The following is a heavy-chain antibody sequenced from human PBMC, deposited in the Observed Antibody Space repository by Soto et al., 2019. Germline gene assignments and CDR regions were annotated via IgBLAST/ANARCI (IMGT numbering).Heavy chain of an antibody. CDR2: ISGVGDST. CDR3: AHHRAYGVFEAYDS. J-gene: IGHJ3*02. D-gene: IGHD4-17*01. Sequence: GGSLRLSCAASGFTFSTYALSWVRQAPGQGLEWVSAISGVGDSTYYAASAKGRFTISRDNSMNTLYLQMNSLRIEDTALYYFAHHRAYGVFEAYDSWGEGRMGTV. CDR1: GFTFSTYA. V-gene: IGHV3-23*01.